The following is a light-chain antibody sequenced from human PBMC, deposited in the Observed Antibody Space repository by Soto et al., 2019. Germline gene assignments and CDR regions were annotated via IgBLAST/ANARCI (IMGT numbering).Light chain of an antibody. CDR1: QSISSW. CDR2: DAS. CDR3: QQYNSYPYT. V-gene: IGKV1-5*01. J-gene: IGKJ2*01. Sequence: DIQMTQSPSILSASVGDRVTVTYRASQSISSWLAWYQQKPGKAPKLLIYDASSLESGVPSRFSGSGSGTELTLTISSLQPDDFATYYCQQYNSYPYTFGQGTKLEIK.